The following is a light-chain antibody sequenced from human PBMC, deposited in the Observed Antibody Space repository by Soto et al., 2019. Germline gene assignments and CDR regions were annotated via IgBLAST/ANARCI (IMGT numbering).Light chain of an antibody. CDR2: DAS. V-gene: IGKV3-11*01. J-gene: IGKJ1*01. CDR3: QQRSNWPKT. Sequence: EIVLTKSPATLSLSPGERATLSCRASQSVSSYLAWYPQKPGQAPRLLIYDASNRATGIPARFSGSGSGTDFTLTISSLEPQDFTVYYCQQRSNWPKTVAQGTKVDSK. CDR1: QSVSSY.